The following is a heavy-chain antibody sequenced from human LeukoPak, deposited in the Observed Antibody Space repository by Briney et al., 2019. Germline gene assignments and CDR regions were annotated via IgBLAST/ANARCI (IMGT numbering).Heavy chain of an antibody. D-gene: IGHD3/OR15-3a*01. CDR3: ARGMDWFDY. CDR1: GFTFSSYA. V-gene: IGHV3-23*01. Sequence: PGGSLRLSCAASGFTFSSYAMSWVRQAPGRGLEWVSAISGSGGSTYYADSVKGRFTISRDNSKNTLYLQMDSLRAEDTAVYYCARGMDWFDYWGQGTLVTVSS. J-gene: IGHJ4*02. CDR2: ISGSGGST.